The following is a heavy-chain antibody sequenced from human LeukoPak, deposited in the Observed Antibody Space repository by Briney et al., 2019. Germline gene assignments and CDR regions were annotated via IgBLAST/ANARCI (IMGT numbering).Heavy chain of an antibody. Sequence: GGSLRLSCAASGFTFSDYYMNWVRQAPGKGLEWISNIRTTAEGAKYAYYADSVKGRVTISRDDGKNTLYLHMNSLRDDDTAVYYCATDQRYAFDYWGQGILVTVSS. D-gene: IGHD3-9*01. CDR3: ATDQRYAFDY. CDR1: GFTFSDYY. CDR2: IRTTAEGAKYA. V-gene: IGHV3-11*03. J-gene: IGHJ4*02.